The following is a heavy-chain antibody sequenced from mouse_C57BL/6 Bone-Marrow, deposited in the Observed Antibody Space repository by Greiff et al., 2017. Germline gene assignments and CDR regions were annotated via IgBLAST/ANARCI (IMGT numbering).Heavy chain of an antibody. CDR3: AREDKVYSSIYVWYFAV. J-gene: IGHJ1*03. CDR1: GYTFTSYW. CDR2: IHPNSGST. D-gene: IGHD2-5*01. Sequence: QVQLQQPGAELVKPGASVKLSCKASGYTFTSYWMHWVKQRPGQGLEWIGMIHPNSGSTNYNEKFKSKATLTVDKSSSTAYMQLSSLTSEDSAVYYCAREDKVYSSIYVWYFAVWGTGTPVTVSS. V-gene: IGHV1-64*01.